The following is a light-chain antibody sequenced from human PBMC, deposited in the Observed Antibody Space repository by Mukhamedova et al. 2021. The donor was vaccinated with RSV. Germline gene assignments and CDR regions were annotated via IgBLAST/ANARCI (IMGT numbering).Light chain of an antibody. V-gene: IGLV3-19*01. J-gene: IGLJ1*01. CDR3: HSPDSSGDLYV. CDR2: GEN. Sequence: GENNRPSGIPDRFSGSTSGNTASLTITGAQAEDEADYYCHSPDSSGDLYVFGTGTKVTVL.